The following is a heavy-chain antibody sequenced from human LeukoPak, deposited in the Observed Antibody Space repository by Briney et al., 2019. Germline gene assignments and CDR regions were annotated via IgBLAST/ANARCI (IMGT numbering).Heavy chain of an antibody. CDR2: ISGNGGST. CDR3: AKDRTDCSSTSCYYWYFDL. CDR1: GFTFSSYA. V-gene: IGHV3-23*01. D-gene: IGHD2-2*01. J-gene: IGHJ2*01. Sequence: GGSLRLSCAASGFTFSSYAMSWVRQAPGKGLEWVSSISGNGGSTYYADSMKGRFTISRDNSKNTLYLQMNSLRAEDTAVYYCAKDRTDCSSTSCYYWYFDLWGRGTLVTVPS.